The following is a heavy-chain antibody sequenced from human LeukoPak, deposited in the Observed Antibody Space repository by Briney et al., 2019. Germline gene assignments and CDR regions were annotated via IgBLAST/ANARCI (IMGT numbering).Heavy chain of an antibody. V-gene: IGHV3-23*01. Sequence: PGGSLRLSCAASGFTFSSSAMSWVRQAPGKGLEWGSSISGSADSTYYADSVKGRFTISRDNSKNTLYLQMNSLRAEDTALYYCARDGPQQVDWLVGYFDYWGQGTLVTVSS. D-gene: IGHD3-9*01. J-gene: IGHJ4*02. CDR1: GFTFSSSA. CDR2: ISGSADST. CDR3: ARDGPQQVDWLVGYFDY.